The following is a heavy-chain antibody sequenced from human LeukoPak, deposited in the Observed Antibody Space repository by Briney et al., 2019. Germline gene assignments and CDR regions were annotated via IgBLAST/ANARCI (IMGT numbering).Heavy chain of an antibody. V-gene: IGHV1-8*01. CDR1: GYTFTSYD. CDR2: MNPNSSNT. D-gene: IGHD1-26*01. Sequence: ASVKVSCKASGYTFTSYDINWVRQATGQGLEWMGWMNPNSSNTGYAQKFQGRVTMTRNTSISTAYMELSSLRSEDTAVYYCASIGSYGGRGEYYFDYWGQGTLVTVSS. CDR3: ASIGSYGGRGEYYFDY. J-gene: IGHJ4*02.